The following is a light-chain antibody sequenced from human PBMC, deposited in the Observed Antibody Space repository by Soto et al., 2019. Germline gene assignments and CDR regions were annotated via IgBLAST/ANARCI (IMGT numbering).Light chain of an antibody. J-gene: IGLJ1*01. CDR1: SSDVGNYKL. V-gene: IGLV2-23*02. Sequence: QSALTQPASVSGSPGQSITISCTGTSSDVGNYKLVSWYQQHPGKTPKLMIYEVSKRPSGVSNRFSGSKSGNTASLTVSGLQAEDEADYYCCSYAGSSTHYVFGTGTKVTVL. CDR2: EVS. CDR3: CSYAGSSTHYV.